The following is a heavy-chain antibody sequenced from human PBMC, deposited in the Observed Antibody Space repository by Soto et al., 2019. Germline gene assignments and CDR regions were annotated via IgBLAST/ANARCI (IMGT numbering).Heavy chain of an antibody. V-gene: IGHV2-5*02. CDR3: AHAGDYDLLTFDH. D-gene: IGHD4-17*01. J-gene: IGHJ4*02. Sequence: QITLKESGPTLVSPAQTLTLTCDFSGFSLSTYHMGVAWIRQPPGKALEWLALIYWDDDKRYSPSLKDRLAISKGTSSNLVVLTITNVDPGDTATYFCAHAGDYDLLTFDHWGPGTLVTVSS. CDR1: GFSLSTYHMG. CDR2: IYWDDDK.